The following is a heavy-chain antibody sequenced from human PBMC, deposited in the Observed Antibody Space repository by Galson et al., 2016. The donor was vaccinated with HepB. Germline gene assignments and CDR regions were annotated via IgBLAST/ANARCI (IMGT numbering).Heavy chain of an antibody. V-gene: IGHV3-7*01. D-gene: IGHD3-3*01. J-gene: IGHJ4*01. CDR3: ARLRRWKCDFWSGIVYSFDY. Sequence: SLRLSCAASGFTFSSHWMSWVRQAPGKGLEWVANINQDGSEKYYVDSVKGRFTISRDNAENSLYLQMNSLRAEDTAVYYCARLRRWKCDFWSGIVYSFDYWGHGSLVTVSS. CDR2: INQDGSEK. CDR1: GFTFSSHW.